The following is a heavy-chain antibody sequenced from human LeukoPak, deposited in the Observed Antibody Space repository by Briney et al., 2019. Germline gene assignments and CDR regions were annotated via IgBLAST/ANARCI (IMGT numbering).Heavy chain of an antibody. Sequence: ASVKVSCKASGYTFTSYAMNWVRQAPGQGLEWKGWINTNTGNPTYAQGFTGRFVFSLDTSVSTAYLQISSLKAEDTAVYYCARDQGSGWSLGVDVWGQGTTVTVSS. CDR3: ARDQGSGWSLGVDV. CDR1: GYTFTSYA. V-gene: IGHV7-4-1*02. J-gene: IGHJ6*02. CDR2: INTNTGNP. D-gene: IGHD6-19*01.